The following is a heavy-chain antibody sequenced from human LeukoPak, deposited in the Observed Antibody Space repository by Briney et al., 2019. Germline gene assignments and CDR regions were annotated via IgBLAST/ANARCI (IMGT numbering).Heavy chain of an antibody. D-gene: IGHD1-26*01. CDR1: GGSISSSSYY. J-gene: IGHJ4*02. CDR2: IYYSGST. CDR3: ARPKSGSYYYFDY. Sequence: PSETLSLTCTVSGGSISSSSYYWGWIRQPPGKGLEWIGSIYYSGSTYYNPSLKSRVTISVDTSKNQFSLKLSPVTAADTAVYYCARPKSGSYYYFDYWGQGTLVTVSS. V-gene: IGHV4-39*01.